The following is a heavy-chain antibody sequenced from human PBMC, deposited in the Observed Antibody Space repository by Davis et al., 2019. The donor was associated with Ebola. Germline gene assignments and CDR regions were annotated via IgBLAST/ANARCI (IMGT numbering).Heavy chain of an antibody. J-gene: IGHJ5*02. Sequence: GSLRLSCAASGFTFSSYWMHWVRQAPGKGLVWVSRINSDGSSTSYADSVKGRFTISRDNAKNTLYPQMNSLRAEDTAVYYCARGIAVAGNWFDPWGQGTLVTVSS. CDR3: ARGIAVAGNWFDP. CDR1: GFTFSSYW. D-gene: IGHD6-19*01. CDR2: INSDGSST. V-gene: IGHV3-74*01.